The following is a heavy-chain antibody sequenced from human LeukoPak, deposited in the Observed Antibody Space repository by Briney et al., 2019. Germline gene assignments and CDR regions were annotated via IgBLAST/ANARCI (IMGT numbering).Heavy chain of an antibody. CDR2: ISGSGGST. Sequence: GGSLRLSCAASGFTFSSYAMSWVRQAPGKGLEWVSAISGSGGSTYYADSVKGRFTISRDNSKNTLYLQMNSLRAEDTAVYYCAKVGSGATMIVVDLNWFDPWGQGTRVTVSS. D-gene: IGHD3-22*01. CDR1: GFTFSSYA. V-gene: IGHV3-23*01. CDR3: AKVGSGATMIVVDLNWFDP. J-gene: IGHJ5*02.